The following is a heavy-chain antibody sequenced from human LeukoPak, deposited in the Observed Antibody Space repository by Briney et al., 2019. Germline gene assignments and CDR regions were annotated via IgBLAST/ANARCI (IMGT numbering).Heavy chain of an antibody. J-gene: IGHJ4*02. CDR3: ARGTMTTGYYFDY. CDR2: IKQDGSEK. D-gene: IGHD4-17*01. CDR1: GFTFSSYW. V-gene: IGHV3-7*01. Sequence: GGSLRLSCAASGFTFSSYWMSWVRQAPGKGLEWVANIKQDGSEKYYVDSVKGRFTISRDNAKNSLYLQTNSLRAEDTAVYYCARGTMTTGYYFDYWGQGTLVTVSS.